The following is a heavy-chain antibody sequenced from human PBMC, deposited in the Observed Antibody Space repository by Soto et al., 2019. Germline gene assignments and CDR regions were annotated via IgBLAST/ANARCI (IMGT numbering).Heavy chain of an antibody. CDR3: AKQSSPEGWFDP. J-gene: IGHJ5*02. D-gene: IGHD6-19*01. CDR2: VTITGGSA. Sequence: GGSLRLSCAASAFTFNTYGVSWVRQAPGKGLEWVSTVTITGGSAYYADSVQGRFSISRDRSNYTVSLLLSSLRVDDTAIYYCAKQSSPEGWFDPWGQGTLVTVSS. V-gene: IGHV3-23*01. CDR1: AFTFNTYG.